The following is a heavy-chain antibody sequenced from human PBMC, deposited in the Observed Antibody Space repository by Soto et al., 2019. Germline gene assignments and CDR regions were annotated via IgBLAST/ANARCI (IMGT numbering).Heavy chain of an antibody. J-gene: IGHJ6*02. CDR1: GYTFTSYD. CDR3: ARRGVTTEYYYGMDV. D-gene: IGHD4-17*01. CDR2: MNPNSGNT. Sequence: ASVKVSCKASGYTFTSYDINWVRQATGQGLEWMGWMNPNSGNTGYAQKFQGRVTMTRNTSISTAYMELSSLRSEDTAVYYCARRGVTTEYYYGMDVWGQGTTVTVSS. V-gene: IGHV1-8*01.